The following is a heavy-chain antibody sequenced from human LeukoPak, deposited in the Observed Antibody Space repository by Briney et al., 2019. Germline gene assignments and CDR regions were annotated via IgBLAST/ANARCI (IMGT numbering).Heavy chain of an antibody. Sequence: GGSLRLSCAASGFIFTNYGFHWVRQAPGKGLEWVAFISYDGRIKYYADSVKGRFTISRDNSQNTLALQMNSLRAEDTAVYYCAKDKGHIVVVTAIRAFQHWGQGTLVTVSS. CDR3: AKDKGHIVVVTAIRAFQH. D-gene: IGHD2-21*02. CDR2: ISYDGRIK. J-gene: IGHJ1*01. CDR1: GFIFTNYG. V-gene: IGHV3-30*02.